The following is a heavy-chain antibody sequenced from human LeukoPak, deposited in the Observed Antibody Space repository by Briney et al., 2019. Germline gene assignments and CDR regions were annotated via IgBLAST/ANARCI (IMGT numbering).Heavy chain of an antibody. CDR1: GGTFSSYA. V-gene: IGHV1-69*04. J-gene: IGHJ4*02. CDR2: IIPIPGIA. Sequence: SVKVSCKASGGTFSSYAISWVRQAPGQGLEWMGRIIPIPGIANYAQKFQGRVTITADKSTSTAYMELSSLRSEDTAVYYCARDGVDTMDFDYWGQGTLVTVSS. CDR3: ARDGVDTMDFDY. D-gene: IGHD3-3*01.